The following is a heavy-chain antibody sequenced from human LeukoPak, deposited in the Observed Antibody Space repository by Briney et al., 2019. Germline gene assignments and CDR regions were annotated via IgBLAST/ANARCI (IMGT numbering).Heavy chain of an antibody. D-gene: IGHD3-3*02. V-gene: IGHV3-53*01. Sequence: GGSLRLSCAASGFTISSNYMSWVRQAPGKGLEWVSILYSGGSTDYADPVKGRFTISRANSKNTLYLQMNSLRADDTAVYYWVSTLGTWGQGTLVTVSS. CDR2: LYSGGST. CDR1: GFTISSNY. CDR3: VSTLGT. J-gene: IGHJ5*02.